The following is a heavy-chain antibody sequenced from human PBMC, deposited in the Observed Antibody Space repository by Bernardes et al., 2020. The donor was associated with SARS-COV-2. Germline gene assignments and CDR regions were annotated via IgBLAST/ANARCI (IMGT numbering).Heavy chain of an antibody. CDR1: GGSISSYY. J-gene: IGHJ2*01. V-gene: IGHV4-59*08. CDR2: IYYSGST. Sequence: SETLSLTCTVSGGSISSYYWSWIRQPPGKGREWIGYIYYSGSTNYNPSLKSRVTISVDTSKNQFSLKLSSVTAADTAVYYCARQVGNWYFDLWGRGTLVTVSS. CDR3: ARQVGNWYFDL.